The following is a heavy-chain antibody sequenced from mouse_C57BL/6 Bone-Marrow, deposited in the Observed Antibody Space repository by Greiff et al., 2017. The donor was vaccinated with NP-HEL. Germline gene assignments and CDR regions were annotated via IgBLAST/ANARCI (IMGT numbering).Heavy chain of an antibody. Sequence: EVKLVESGGGLVKPGGSLKLSCAASGFTFSSYAMSWVRQTPEKRLEWVATISDGGSYTYYPDNVKGRCTISRDNAKNNLYLQMSHLKSEDTAMYYCARDGLAWFAYWGQGTLVTVSA. J-gene: IGHJ3*01. CDR3: ARDGLAWFAY. V-gene: IGHV5-4*01. CDR1: GFTFSSYA. CDR2: ISDGGSYT.